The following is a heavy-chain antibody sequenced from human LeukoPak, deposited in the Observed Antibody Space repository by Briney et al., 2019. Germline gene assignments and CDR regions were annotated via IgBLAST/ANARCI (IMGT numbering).Heavy chain of an antibody. CDR2: IDHSDSYT. CDR3: ARAPDSDSGYDYFDY. Sequence: GESLKISCKGSGXTFANHWISWVRQMPGKGLEWMWKIDHSDSYTNYSPSFQGHVTISADKSISTAYLQWSSLKASDTAMYYCARAPDSDSGYDYFDYWGQGTLVTVSS. J-gene: IGHJ4*02. D-gene: IGHD5-12*01. V-gene: IGHV5-10-1*01. CDR1: GXTFANHW.